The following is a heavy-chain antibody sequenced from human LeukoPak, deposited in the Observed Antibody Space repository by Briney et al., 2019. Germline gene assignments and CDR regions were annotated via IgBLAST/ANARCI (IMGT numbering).Heavy chain of an antibody. V-gene: IGHV4-4*07. J-gene: IGHJ4*02. D-gene: IGHD3-22*01. CDR3: ARSAFLVIAPGLYYCDY. Sequence: SETLSLTCTVSGGSISSYYWSWIRQPAGKGLEWIGHIYNSGSTNYNPSLKGRVTMSVATSKNQFSLHLSSVTAADTAVYYCARSAFLVIAPGLYYCDYWGQGTLVAVSS. CDR1: GGSISSYY. CDR2: IYNSGST.